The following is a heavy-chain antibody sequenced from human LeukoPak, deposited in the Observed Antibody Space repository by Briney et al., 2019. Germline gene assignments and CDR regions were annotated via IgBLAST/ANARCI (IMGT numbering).Heavy chain of an antibody. J-gene: IGHJ4*02. CDR1: EFTFSNYG. Sequence: GGSLRLSCAASEFTFSNYGMHWVRQAPGKGLEWVTFVRYDGNDKYYADSVKGRFTISRDNSKNTLYLQMTSLRVEDTAIYYCATAGLDYWGQGSLVTVSS. V-gene: IGHV3-30*02. D-gene: IGHD2-21*02. CDR3: ATAGLDY. CDR2: VRYDGNDK.